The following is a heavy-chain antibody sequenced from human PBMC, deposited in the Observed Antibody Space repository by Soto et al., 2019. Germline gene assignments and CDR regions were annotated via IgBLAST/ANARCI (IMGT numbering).Heavy chain of an antibody. CDR3: AKDLVSYPLYYYYGMDV. CDR2: ISYDGSNK. CDR1: GFTFSSYG. Sequence: GGALRLSCGASGFTFSSYGIHWVRQAPGKGLEWVAVISYDGSNKYYADSVKGRFTISRDNSKNTLYLQMNSLRAEDTAVYYCAKDLVSYPLYYYYGMDVWGQGTTVTVSS. V-gene: IGHV3-30*18. D-gene: IGHD1-26*01. J-gene: IGHJ6*02.